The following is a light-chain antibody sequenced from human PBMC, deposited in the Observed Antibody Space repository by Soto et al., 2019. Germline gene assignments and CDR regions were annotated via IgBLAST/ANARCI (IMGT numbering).Light chain of an antibody. CDR3: QQYNSYSPRLT. J-gene: IGKJ4*01. CDR2: RAS. Sequence: DIQMTQSPSTLSASVGDRVTITCRASQSISNWLAWYQQKPGKAPKLLIYRASSLESGVPSRFSGSGSGTEFTLTISSLQPDDFATYYCQQYNSYSPRLTFGGGTKVEIK. CDR1: QSISNW. V-gene: IGKV1-5*03.